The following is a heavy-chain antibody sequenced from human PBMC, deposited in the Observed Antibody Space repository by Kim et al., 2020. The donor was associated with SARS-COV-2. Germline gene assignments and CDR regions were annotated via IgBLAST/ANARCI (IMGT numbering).Heavy chain of an antibody. V-gene: IGHV4-59*08. D-gene: IGHD4-4*01. J-gene: IGHJ6*03. Sequence: PPRTCRVIISVDTSKNQFSLKLSSVTAADTAVYYCARQTTDTYYYYMDVWGKGTTVTVSS. CDR3: ARQTTDTYYYYMDV.